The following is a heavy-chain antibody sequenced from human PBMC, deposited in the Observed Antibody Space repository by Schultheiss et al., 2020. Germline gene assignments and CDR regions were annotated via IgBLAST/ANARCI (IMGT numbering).Heavy chain of an antibody. V-gene: IGHV1-18*04. D-gene: IGHD2-2*01. J-gene: IGHJ6*03. Sequence: ASVKVSCKASGYTFTGYYMHWVRQAPGQGLEWMGWISAYNGNTNYAQKLQGRVTMTTDTSTSTAYMELSSLRSEDTAVYYCARDRSTSRYYYYYMDVWGKGTTVTVSS. CDR2: ISAYNGNT. CDR1: GYTFTGYY. CDR3: ARDRSTSRYYYYYMDV.